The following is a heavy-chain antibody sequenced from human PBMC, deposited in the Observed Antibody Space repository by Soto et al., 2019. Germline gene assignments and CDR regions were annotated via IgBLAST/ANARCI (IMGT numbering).Heavy chain of an antibody. V-gene: IGHV4-4*07. CDR2: IFSSGST. J-gene: IGHJ4*02. Sequence: LSLTCTVSGGSINTFYWSWVRQPAGKGLEWTGRIFSSGSTSFNPSLESRVAMSVDTSKNHFSLNLSSVTAADMAVYYCAREGSYSAYNFAHGIQLWSFDFWGQGALVTVSS. CDR3: AREGSYSAYNFAHGIQLWSFDF. D-gene: IGHD5-12*01. CDR1: GGSINTFY.